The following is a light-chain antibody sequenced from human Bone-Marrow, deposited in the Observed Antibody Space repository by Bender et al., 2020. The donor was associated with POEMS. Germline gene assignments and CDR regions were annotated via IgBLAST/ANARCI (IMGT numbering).Light chain of an antibody. CDR1: SSNMGAGYG. Sequence: QSVLTQPPSVSAAPGQTVTISCTGTSSNMGAGYGVNWYQQLPGTAPKLLIYNNENRPAGVPDRIAGSKSGTSASLAITVLQAEDEADYYSCSYAGSITWVFGGGTKLTVL. CDR2: NNE. V-gene: IGLV1-40*01. CDR3: CSYAGSITWV. J-gene: IGLJ3*02.